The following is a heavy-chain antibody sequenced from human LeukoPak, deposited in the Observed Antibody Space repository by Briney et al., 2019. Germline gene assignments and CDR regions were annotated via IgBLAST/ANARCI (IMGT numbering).Heavy chain of an antibody. CDR1: GFTFDDYA. CDR3: ARVLAGRWSSDY. J-gene: IGHJ4*02. CDR2: ISWNSGSI. Sequence: GRSLRLSCAASGFTFDDYAMHWVRQAPGKGLEWVSGISWNSGSIGYADSVKGRFTISRDNAKNSLYLQMNSLRAEDTAVYYCARVLAGRWSSDYWGQGTLVTVSS. D-gene: IGHD4-23*01. V-gene: IGHV3-9*01.